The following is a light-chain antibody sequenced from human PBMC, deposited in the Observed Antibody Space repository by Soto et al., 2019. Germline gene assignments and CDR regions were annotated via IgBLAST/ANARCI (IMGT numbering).Light chain of an antibody. J-gene: IGKJ4*01. Sequence: AIRMTQSPSSLSASTGDRVTITCRASQDISNYLAWYQQKPGKAPKLLIYAASTLQSGVLSRFSGSGSGTDFTLTISCLQSEDFATYYCQQYYTYPLTFGGGTKVEI. CDR3: QQYYTYPLT. CDR1: QDISNY. V-gene: IGKV1-8*01. CDR2: AAS.